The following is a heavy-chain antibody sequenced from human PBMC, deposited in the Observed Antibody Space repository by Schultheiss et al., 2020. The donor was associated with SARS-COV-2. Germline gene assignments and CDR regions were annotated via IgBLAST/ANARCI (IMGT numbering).Heavy chain of an antibody. J-gene: IGHJ4*02. D-gene: IGHD6-13*01. CDR2: INPNSGGT. Sequence: ASVKVSCKASGYTFTSYYMHWVRQAPGQGLEWMGWINPNSGGTNYAQKFQGRVTMTTDTSISTAYMELNRLRSDDTAIYYCAKQSSSWSDYWGQGTLVTVSS. CDR1: GYTFTSYY. CDR3: AKQSSSWSDY. V-gene: IGHV1-2*02.